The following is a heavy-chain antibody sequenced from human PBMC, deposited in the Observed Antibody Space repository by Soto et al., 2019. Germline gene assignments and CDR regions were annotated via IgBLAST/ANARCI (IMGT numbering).Heavy chain of an antibody. J-gene: IGHJ6*02. CDR1: GFTFSSYA. CDR3: ARDLGELPPLYFSSTSCPDYGMDV. D-gene: IGHD2-2*01. V-gene: IGHV3-23*01. Sequence: GGSLRLSCAASGFTFSSYATSWVRQAPGKGLEWVSAISGSGGSTYYADSVKGRFTISRDNSKNTLYLQMNSLRAEDTAVYYCARDLGELPPLYFSSTSCPDYGMDVWGQGTTVTVSS. CDR2: ISGSGGST.